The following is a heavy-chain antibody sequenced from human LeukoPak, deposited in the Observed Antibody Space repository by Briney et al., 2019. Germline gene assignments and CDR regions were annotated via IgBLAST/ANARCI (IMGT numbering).Heavy chain of an antibody. Sequence: ASETLSLTCTVSGGSISSYYWSWIRQPPGKGLEWIGYIYYSGSTNYNPSLKSRVTISVDTSKNQFSLKLSSVTAADTAVYYCARSYYGEFDYWGQGTLVTVSS. J-gene: IGHJ4*02. CDR1: GGSISSYY. CDR3: ARSYYGEFDY. D-gene: IGHD4-17*01. V-gene: IGHV4-59*12. CDR2: IYYSGST.